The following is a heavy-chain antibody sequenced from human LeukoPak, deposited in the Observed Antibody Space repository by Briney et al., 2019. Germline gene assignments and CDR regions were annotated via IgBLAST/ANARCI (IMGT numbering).Heavy chain of an antibody. D-gene: IGHD5-18*01. CDR1: GFTFSSYG. J-gene: IGHJ4*02. CDR2: IRYDGSNR. Sequence: SGGSLRLSCGASGFTFSSYGMHWVRQAPGKGLEWVAFIRYDGSNRYYADSVKGRFTISRDNSKNTLYLQMNSLRAEDTAVYYCTTELYRYSYGYGLCDYWGQGTLVTVSS. CDR3: TTELYRYSYGYGLCDY. V-gene: IGHV3-30*02.